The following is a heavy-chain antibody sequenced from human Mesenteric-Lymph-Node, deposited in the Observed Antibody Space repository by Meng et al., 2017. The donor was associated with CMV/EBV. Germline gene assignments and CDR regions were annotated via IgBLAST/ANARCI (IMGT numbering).Heavy chain of an antibody. V-gene: IGHV3-21*01. J-gene: IGHJ4*02. CDR2: ISSSSSYI. Sequence: GESLKISCAASGFTFSSYSMNWVRQAPGKGLEWVSSISSSSSYIYYADSVKGRFTISRDNAKNSLYLQMNSLRAEDTAVYYCAGTMKYSSSSGSGGYWGQGTLVTVSS. CDR3: AGTMKYSSSSGSGGY. CDR1: GFTFSSYS. D-gene: IGHD6-6*01.